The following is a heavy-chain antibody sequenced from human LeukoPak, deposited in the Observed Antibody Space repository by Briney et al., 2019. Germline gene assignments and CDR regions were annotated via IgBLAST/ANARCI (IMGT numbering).Heavy chain of an antibody. CDR3: ARRAGAYSHPYNY. CDR1: GYSFTSYW. D-gene: IGHD4/OR15-4a*01. CDR2: IYPGDCAT. J-gene: IGHJ4*02. Sequence: HGASLKICCKGSGYSFTSYWIGWVRQMPGKGLEWMGIIYPGDCATRYRPSFQGQVTISADKSISTAYLQWSSLKASDTAMYYCARRAGAYSHPYNYWGQATLVTASS. V-gene: IGHV5-51*01.